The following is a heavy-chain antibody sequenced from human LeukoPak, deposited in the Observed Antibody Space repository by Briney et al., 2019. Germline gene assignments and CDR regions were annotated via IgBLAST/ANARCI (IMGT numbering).Heavy chain of an antibody. Sequence: GGSLRLSCAASGFTFSSYSTNWVRQAPGKGLEWVSSISSSSSYIYYADSVKGRFTISRDNAKNSLYLQMNSLRAEDTAVYYCARRSIVGATTFDYWGQGTLVTVSS. D-gene: IGHD1-26*01. J-gene: IGHJ4*02. CDR3: ARRSIVGATTFDY. CDR2: ISSSSSYI. V-gene: IGHV3-21*01. CDR1: GFTFSSYS.